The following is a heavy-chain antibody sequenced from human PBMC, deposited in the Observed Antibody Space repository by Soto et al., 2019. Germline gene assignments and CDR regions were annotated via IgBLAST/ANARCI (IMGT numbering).Heavy chain of an antibody. CDR1: GFTFSSYA. J-gene: IGHJ6*02. CDR3: ARDLGCSSTSCYSYYYYGMDV. CDR2: ISYDGSNK. V-gene: IGHV3-30-3*01. D-gene: IGHD2-2*01. Sequence: GGSLRLSCAASGFTFSSYAMHWVRQAPGKGLEWVAVISYDGSNKYYADSVKGRFTISRDNSKNTLYLQMNSLRAEDTAVYYCARDLGCSSTSCYSYYYYGMDVWGQGTTVTVSS.